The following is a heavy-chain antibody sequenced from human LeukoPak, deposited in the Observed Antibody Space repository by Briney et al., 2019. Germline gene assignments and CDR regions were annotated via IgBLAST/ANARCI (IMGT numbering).Heavy chain of an antibody. CDR2: ISSSGSTI. D-gene: IGHD2-21*02. V-gene: IGHV3-11*01. Sequence: PGGSLRLSCAASGFTFSDYYMTWIRQAPGKGLEWVSCISSSGSTIFYADSVKGRFTISRDNAKSSLFLQMISLRAEDTAVYYCARVNRVTAIQELDYWGQGTLVTVSS. CDR3: ARVNRVTAIQELDY. J-gene: IGHJ4*02. CDR1: GFTFSDYY.